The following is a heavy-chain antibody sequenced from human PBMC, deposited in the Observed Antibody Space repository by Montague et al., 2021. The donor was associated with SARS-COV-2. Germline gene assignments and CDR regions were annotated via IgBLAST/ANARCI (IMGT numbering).Heavy chain of an antibody. Sequence: SETLSLTCAVYGGSLSGAYWSWIRQSPGKGLELIGEVNHSGVTNYNPSLKSRVAISVDTSKNQISLKLNSVTAADTAVYYCARALFSRRGVYITTYYYSYYMDVWGKGTTVTVSS. CDR1: GGSLSGAY. D-gene: IGHD3-10*01. J-gene: IGHJ6*03. CDR3: ARALFSRRGVYITTYYYSYYMDV. CDR2: VNHSGVT. V-gene: IGHV4-34*01.